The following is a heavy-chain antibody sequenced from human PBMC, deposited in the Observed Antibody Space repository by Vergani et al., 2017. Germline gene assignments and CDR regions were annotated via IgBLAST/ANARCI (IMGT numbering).Heavy chain of an antibody. J-gene: IGHJ6*03. CDR3: ARDRGDWRYSRYFYNYYMDV. CDR2: ISYDGTNK. V-gene: IGHV3-30-3*01. CDR1: GFTFGDHG. Sequence: VQLVESGGVVVQPGGSLRLSCAASGFTFGDHGIHWVRRAPGKGLEWVALISYDGTNKYYTNSVRGRFTISRDNSKSTLFLQMNSLRVEDMAVYYCARDRGDWRYSRYFYNYYMDVWGKGTTVTVSS. D-gene: IGHD2-8*02.